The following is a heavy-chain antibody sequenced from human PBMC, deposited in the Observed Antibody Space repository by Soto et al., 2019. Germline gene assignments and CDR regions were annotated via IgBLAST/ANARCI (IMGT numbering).Heavy chain of an antibody. Sequence: ASVKVSCKASGYTFTSYGISWLRQAPGQGLEWMGWISAYNGNTNYAQKLQGRVTMTTDTSTSTAYMEMRRLRSDDTAVYYCASRHYDSRGYFPGYFDIWGRGTLVTASS. CDR2: ISAYNGNT. CDR1: GYTFTSYG. J-gene: IGHJ2*01. D-gene: IGHD3-22*01. V-gene: IGHV1-18*01. CDR3: ASRHYDSRGYFPGYFDI.